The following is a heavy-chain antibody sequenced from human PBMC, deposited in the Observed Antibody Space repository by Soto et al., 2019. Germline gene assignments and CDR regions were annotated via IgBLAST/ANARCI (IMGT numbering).Heavy chain of an antibody. CDR1: GFSYGGYG. J-gene: IGHJ5*01. D-gene: IGHD3-22*01. CDR2: IWHDGGRQ. V-gene: IGHV3-33*01. CDR3: ARDLTSGYTDS. Sequence: QVHLVESGGGVVQPGGSLRLSCVASGFSYGGYGMHWVRQAPDKGLEWVAVIWHDGGRQYYADSVKGRFTVSRDNAKNTLYLQMNSLRAEDTAVYYCARDLTSGYTDSWGQGTLVIVSS.